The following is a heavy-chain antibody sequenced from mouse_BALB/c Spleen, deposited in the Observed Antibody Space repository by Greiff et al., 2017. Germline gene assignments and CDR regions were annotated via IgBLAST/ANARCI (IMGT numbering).Heavy chain of an antibody. D-gene: IGHD2-1*01. J-gene: IGHJ2*01. Sequence: EVQVVESGGGLVKPGGSLKLSCAASGFTFSSYAMSWVRQTPEKRLEWVATISSGGSYTYYPDSVKGRFTISRDNAKNTLYLQMSSLRSEDTAMYYCARHNYGNPYYFDYWGQGTTLTVSS. CDR2: ISSGGSYT. CDR1: GFTFSSYA. CDR3: ARHNYGNPYYFDY. V-gene: IGHV5-9-3*01.